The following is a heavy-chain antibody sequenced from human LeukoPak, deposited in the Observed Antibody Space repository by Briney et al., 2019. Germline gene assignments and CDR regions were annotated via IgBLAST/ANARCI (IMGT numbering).Heavy chain of an antibody. CDR2: ISAYNGNT. V-gene: IGHV1-18*01. Sequence: ASVMVSCKASGYTFTSYGIGWVRQAPGQGLEWMGWISAYNGNTNYAQKLQGRVTMTADTSTSTAYMELRSLRSDDTAVYYCARDRYDILTVFDPWGQGTLVTVSS. CDR3: ARDRYDILTVFDP. D-gene: IGHD3-9*01. CDR1: GYTFTSYG. J-gene: IGHJ5*02.